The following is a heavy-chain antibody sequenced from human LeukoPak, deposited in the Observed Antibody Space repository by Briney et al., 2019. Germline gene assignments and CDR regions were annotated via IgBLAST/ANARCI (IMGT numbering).Heavy chain of an antibody. CDR1: GFTFSSYL. CDR2: INSDGSST. J-gene: IGHJ4*02. V-gene: IGHV3-74*01. D-gene: IGHD3-10*01. Sequence: GDSLRLFCAASGFTFSSYLMHWLRQPPGKGLVWVSRINSDGSSTNHAHYVKGRFTISRDNAKNTLYLQMNSLGADDTAVYYCARGNGDYYGSGESDYWGQGTLVTVSS. CDR3: ARGNGDYYGSGESDY.